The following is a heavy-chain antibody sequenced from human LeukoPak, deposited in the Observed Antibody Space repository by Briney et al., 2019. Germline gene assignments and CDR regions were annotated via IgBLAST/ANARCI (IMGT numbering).Heavy chain of an antibody. CDR3: ARVAWGLVGATTGKGYFDY. Sequence: PGGSLRLSCAASGFTFSSYSMNWVRQAPGKGLEWVSSISSSSSYIYYADSVKGRSTISRDNAKNSLYLQMNSLRAEDTAVYYCARVAWGLVGATTGKGYFDYWGQGTLVTVSS. V-gene: IGHV3-21*01. CDR1: GFTFSSYS. J-gene: IGHJ4*02. D-gene: IGHD1-26*01. CDR2: ISSSSSYI.